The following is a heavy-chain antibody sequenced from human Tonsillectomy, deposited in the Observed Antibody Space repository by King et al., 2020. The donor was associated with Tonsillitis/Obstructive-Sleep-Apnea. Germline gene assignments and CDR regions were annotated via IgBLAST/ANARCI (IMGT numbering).Heavy chain of an antibody. CDR1: GGSFSGYY. CDR2: ISHSGST. Sequence: VQLQQWGAGLLKPSETLSLTCAVYGGSFSGYYWSWIRQPPGRGLEWIGEISHSGSTNYNPSLKSRVTISVDTSKNQFCLKMYSVTAADTAVYYCARGDYYDSSGYSEFDYWGQGTLVTVSS. CDR3: ARGDYYDSSGYSEFDY. D-gene: IGHD3-22*01. V-gene: IGHV4-34*01. J-gene: IGHJ4*02.